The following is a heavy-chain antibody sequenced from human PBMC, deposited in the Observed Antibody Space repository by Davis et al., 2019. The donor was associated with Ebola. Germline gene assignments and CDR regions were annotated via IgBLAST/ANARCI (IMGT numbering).Heavy chain of an antibody. CDR2: INHSGST. CDR1: GGSFSGYY. J-gene: IGHJ4*02. V-gene: IGHV4-34*01. CDR3: ARVGFQRWLQLSG. D-gene: IGHD5-24*01. Sequence: MPSETLSLTCAVYGGSFSGYYWSWIRQPPGKGLEWIGEINHSGSTNYNPSLKSRVTISVDTSKNQFSLKLISVTAADTAVYYCARVGFQRWLQLSGWGQGTLVTVSS.